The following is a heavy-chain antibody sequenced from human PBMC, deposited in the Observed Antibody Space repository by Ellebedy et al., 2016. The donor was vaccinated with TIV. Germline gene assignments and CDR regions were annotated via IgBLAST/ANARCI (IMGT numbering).Heavy chain of an antibody. J-gene: IGHJ6*03. Sequence: GESLKISCVVSGLDVSSNYMAWVRRAPGKGLEWVSSISGNGGNTYDADSVKGRFTISRDNAKNSLYLQMNSLRDEDTAVYYCARLVIYMDVWGKGATVTVSS. CDR1: GLDVSSNY. V-gene: IGHV3-23*01. CDR2: ISGNGGNT. D-gene: IGHD2-2*01. CDR3: ARLVIYMDV.